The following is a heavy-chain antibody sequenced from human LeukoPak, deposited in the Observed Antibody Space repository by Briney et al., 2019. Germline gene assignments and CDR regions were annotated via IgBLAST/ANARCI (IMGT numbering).Heavy chain of an antibody. CDR1: GYTFTGYY. CDR2: INPNSGGT. V-gene: IGHV1-2*04. D-gene: IGHD3-22*01. CDR3: ARGTPSIYYDSEPLYYFDY. Sequence: ASVKVSFKASGYTFTGYYMHWVRQAPGQGLEWMGWINPNSGGTNYAQKFQGWVTMTRDTSISTAYMELSRLRSDDTAVYYCARGTPSIYYDSEPLYYFDYWGQGTLVTVSS. J-gene: IGHJ4*02.